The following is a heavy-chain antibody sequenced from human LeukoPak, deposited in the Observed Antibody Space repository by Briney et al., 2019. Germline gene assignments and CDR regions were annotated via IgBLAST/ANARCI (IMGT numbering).Heavy chain of an antibody. CDR2: INQGGSDK. V-gene: IGHV3-7*01. Sequence: GGSLRLSCAASGFTFSSYWMSWVHQAPGKGLEWVANINQGGSDKHYVDSRFTISRDNANNSLYLQMNSLRAEDTAVYYCVRESRSGSYSGYWGQGTLVTVSS. CDR1: GFTFSSYW. D-gene: IGHD1-26*01. J-gene: IGHJ4*02. CDR3: VRESRSGSYSGY.